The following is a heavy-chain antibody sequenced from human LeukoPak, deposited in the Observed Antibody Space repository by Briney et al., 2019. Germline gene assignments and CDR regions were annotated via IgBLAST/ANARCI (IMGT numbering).Heavy chain of an antibody. Sequence: GGSLRLSCAASGFTFSTYAMSWVRQAPGKGLGWVSVISRSGGTTHYADSVKGRFTISRDNAKNALYLQMNSLRAEDTAVYYCATGNYYDSSCYYTFVYWGQGALVTVSS. CDR1: GFTFSTYA. V-gene: IGHV3-23*01. J-gene: IGHJ4*02. CDR2: ISRSGGTT. D-gene: IGHD3-22*01. CDR3: ATGNYYDSSCYYTFVY.